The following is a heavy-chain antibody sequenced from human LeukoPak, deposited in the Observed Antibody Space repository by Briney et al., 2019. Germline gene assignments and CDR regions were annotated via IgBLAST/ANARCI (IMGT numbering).Heavy chain of an antibody. CDR3: TSPDIVVVPAAMNYYGMDV. CDR1: GFTFSGSA. J-gene: IGHJ6*02. Sequence: GGSLRLSCEASGFTFSGSAMHWVRQASGKGLEWVGRIRSKANSYATAYAASVKGRFTISRDDSKNTAYLQMNSLKTEDTAVYYCTSPDIVVVPAAMNYYGMDVWGQGTTVTVSS. CDR2: IRSKANSYAT. V-gene: IGHV3-73*01. D-gene: IGHD2-2*01.